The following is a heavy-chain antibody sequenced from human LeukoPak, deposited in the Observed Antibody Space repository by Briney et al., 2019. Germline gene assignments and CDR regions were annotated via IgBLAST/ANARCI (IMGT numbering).Heavy chain of an antibody. D-gene: IGHD4-17*01. J-gene: IGHJ5*02. CDR2: IYTSGST. CDR1: GGSINSGSYY. CDR3: ARGPTVTSNWFDP. Sequence: PSETLSLTCTVSGGSINSGSYYWSWIRQPAGKGLEWIGRIYTSGSTYYNPSLKSRVTISVDTSKNQFSLKLSSVTAADTAVYYCARGPTVTSNWFDPWGQGTLVTVSS. V-gene: IGHV4-61*02.